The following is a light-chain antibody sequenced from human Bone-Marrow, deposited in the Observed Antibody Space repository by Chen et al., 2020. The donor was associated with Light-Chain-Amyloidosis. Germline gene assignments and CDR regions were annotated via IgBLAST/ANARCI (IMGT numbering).Light chain of an antibody. V-gene: IGKV2-28*01. J-gene: IGKJ2*01. CDR2: LDS. CDR3: MQALQTPPVT. Sequence: DIVMTQSPLSLPVTPGDPASLSCRSSQSLLHSNAYNYLDRYLQKPGQSPQVLSYLDSNRASGVPDRFSGSGSGTDFTLNISRVEADDVGIYYCMQALQTPPVTFGQGTKLEIK. CDR1: QSLLHSNAYNY.